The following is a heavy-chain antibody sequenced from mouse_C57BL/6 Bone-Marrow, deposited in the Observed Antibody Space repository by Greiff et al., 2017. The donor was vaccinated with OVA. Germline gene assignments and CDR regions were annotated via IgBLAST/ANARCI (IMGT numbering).Heavy chain of an antibody. CDR1: GFSLTSYG. J-gene: IGHJ1*03. CDR2: IWSGGST. Sequence: VKVEESGPGLVQPSQSLSITCTVSGFSLTSYGVHWVRQSPGKGLEWLGVIWSGGSTDYNAAFISRLSISKDNSKSQVFFKMNSLQADDTAIYYCARKGWLLYWYFDVWGTGTTVTVSS. V-gene: IGHV2-2*01. CDR3: ARKGWLLYWYFDV. D-gene: IGHD2-3*01.